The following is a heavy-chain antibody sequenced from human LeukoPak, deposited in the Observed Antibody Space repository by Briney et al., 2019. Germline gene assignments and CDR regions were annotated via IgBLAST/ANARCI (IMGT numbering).Heavy chain of an antibody. CDR3: ARVSTNDRRNAFDI. CDR2: ITSGGSNK. J-gene: IGHJ3*02. CDR1: GFTFSVYE. V-gene: IGHV3-48*03. D-gene: IGHD2-8*01. Sequence: GGSLRLSCAASGFTFSVYEMHWVRQAPGKGLEWVSYITSGGSNKYYADSVKGRFTIPRDNSKKTLYLQMGSLRADDMAVYYCARVSTNDRRNAFDIWGQGTMVTVSS.